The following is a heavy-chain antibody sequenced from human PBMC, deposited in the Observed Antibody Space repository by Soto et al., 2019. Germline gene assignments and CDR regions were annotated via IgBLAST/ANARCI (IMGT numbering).Heavy chain of an antibody. CDR1: GGTFTNFG. Sequence: QVQLVQSGAEVKKPGSSVTVSCMASGGTFTNFGFSWVRQAPGQGLEWMGGILPLFHTTNFAQKFQGRVTITADESTSTAYMELSSLRSEDTAVYYCARGTAMVTTSQDDFYYGMDVWGPGTTVTVSS. V-gene: IGHV1-69*01. CDR2: ILPLFHTT. CDR3: ARGTAMVTTSQDDFYYGMDV. D-gene: IGHD5-18*01. J-gene: IGHJ6*02.